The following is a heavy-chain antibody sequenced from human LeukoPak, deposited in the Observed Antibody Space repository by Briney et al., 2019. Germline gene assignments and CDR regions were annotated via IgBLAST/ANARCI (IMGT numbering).Heavy chain of an antibody. J-gene: IGHJ5*02. Sequence: GASVKVSCKASGYTFGTHWMHWVRQAPGQGLEWMAIINPSGGFRSYAQKFQGRLTVTRDMYTRTVYVELSEHRPEYTAGGYFARDYSGEWEQLTGWLFDPWGQGTLVIVSS. D-gene: IGHD7-27*01. CDR2: INPSGGFR. CDR1: GYTFGTHW. V-gene: IGHV1-46*01. CDR3: ARDYSGEWEQLTGWLFDP.